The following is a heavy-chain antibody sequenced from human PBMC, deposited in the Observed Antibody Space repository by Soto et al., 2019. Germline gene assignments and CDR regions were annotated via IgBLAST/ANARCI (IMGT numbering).Heavy chain of an antibody. D-gene: IGHD5-18*01. CDR2: ISYDGSNK. CDR3: AATWDGYSYGDGVYYFDY. V-gene: IGHV3-30*03. Sequence: QVQLVESGGGVVQPGRSLRLSCAASGFTFSSYGMHWVRQAPGKGLEWAAVISYDGSNKYYADSVKGRFTISRDNSKNTLYLQMNSLRAEDTAVYYCAATWDGYSYGDGVYYFDYWGQGTLVTVSS. CDR1: GFTFSSYG. J-gene: IGHJ4*02.